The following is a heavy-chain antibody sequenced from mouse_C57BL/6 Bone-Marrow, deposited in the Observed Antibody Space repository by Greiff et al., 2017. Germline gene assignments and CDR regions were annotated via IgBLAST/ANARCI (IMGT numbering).Heavy chain of an antibody. D-gene: IGHD1-1*01. Sequence: EVQLQQSGPVLVKPGASVKMSCKASGYTFTDYYMNWVKQSHGKSLEWIGVINPYNGGTSYNQKFKGKATLTVDKSSSTAYMELNSLTSEATAVEYCARPDYYGSSLAMDYWGQGTSVTVSS. V-gene: IGHV1-19*01. CDR1: GYTFTDYY. CDR2: INPYNGGT. CDR3: ARPDYYGSSLAMDY. J-gene: IGHJ4*01.